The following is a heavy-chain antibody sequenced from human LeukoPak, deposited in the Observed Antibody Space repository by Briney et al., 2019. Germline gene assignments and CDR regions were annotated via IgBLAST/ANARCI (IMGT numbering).Heavy chain of an antibody. J-gene: IGHJ4*02. Sequence: ASVKVSCKASGYTFTSYYIHWVRQAPGQGLEWMGIINPSGGSARYAQKFQGRVTMTRDTSTSTVYMELSSLRSEDTAVYYCARDTRITMVRGDLYYFDYWGQGTPVTVSS. V-gene: IGHV1-46*01. CDR3: ARDTRITMVRGDLYYFDY. CDR1: GYTFTSYY. CDR2: INPSGGSA. D-gene: IGHD3-10*01.